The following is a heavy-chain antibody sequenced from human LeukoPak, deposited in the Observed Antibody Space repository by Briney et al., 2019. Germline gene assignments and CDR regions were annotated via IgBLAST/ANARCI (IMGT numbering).Heavy chain of an antibody. D-gene: IGHD2-15*01. CDR2: MNPNSGNT. CDR3: ARGSDNVVVVAAEYYFDY. J-gene: IGHJ4*02. Sequence: ASVKVSCKASGYTFTSYDINWVRQATGQGLEWMGWMNPNSGNTGYAQKFQGRVTMTRNTSISTAYMELSSLRSEDTAVYYCARGSDNVVVVAAEYYFDYWGQGTLVTVSS. V-gene: IGHV1-8*01. CDR1: GYTFTSYD.